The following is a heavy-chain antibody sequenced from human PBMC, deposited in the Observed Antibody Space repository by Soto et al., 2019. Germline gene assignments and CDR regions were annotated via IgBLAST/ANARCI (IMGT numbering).Heavy chain of an antibody. CDR3: ARDISGDYLDYYYYMDV. Sequence: QVQLVQSGAEVKKPGASVKVSCKASGYTFTSYAMHWVRQAPGQRLEWMGWINAGNGNTKYSQKFQGRVTITRDTSASTAYMELSSLRSEDTAVYYCARDISGDYLDYYYYMDVWGKGTTVTVSS. D-gene: IGHD4-17*01. CDR2: INAGNGNT. V-gene: IGHV1-3*01. CDR1: GYTFTSYA. J-gene: IGHJ6*03.